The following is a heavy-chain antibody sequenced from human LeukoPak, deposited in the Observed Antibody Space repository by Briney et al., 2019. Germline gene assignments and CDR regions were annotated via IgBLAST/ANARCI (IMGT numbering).Heavy chain of an antibody. D-gene: IGHD4-23*01. J-gene: IGHJ4*02. CDR2: IKQDGSEK. CDR3: AREVLTTVAEFDY. V-gene: IGHV3-7*01. CDR1: GFTFSSNW. Sequence: PGGSLRLSCAASGFTFSSNWMSWVRQAPGKGLEWVANIKQDGSEKYYVDSVKGRFTISRDNAKNSLYLQMNSLRAEDTAVYYCAREVLTTVAEFDYWGQGTLVTVSS.